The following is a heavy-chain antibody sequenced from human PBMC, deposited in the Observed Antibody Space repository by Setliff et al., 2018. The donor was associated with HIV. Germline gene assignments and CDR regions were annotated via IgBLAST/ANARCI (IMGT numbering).Heavy chain of an antibody. J-gene: IGHJ4*02. CDR1: GFTFDDYA. Sequence: GGSLRLSCAASGFTFDDYAMHWVRQAPGKGLEWVASVTPDGGDKYYANSMRGRFTISRDNGKNAVYLQMNSLTAEDTALYYCVRDLARVIAHWGQGTLVTVSS. CDR2: VTPDGGDK. CDR3: VRDLARVIAH. D-gene: IGHD2-21*01. V-gene: IGHV3-7*01.